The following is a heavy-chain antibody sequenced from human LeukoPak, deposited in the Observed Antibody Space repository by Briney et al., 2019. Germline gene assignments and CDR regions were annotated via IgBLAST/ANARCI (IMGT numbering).Heavy chain of an antibody. J-gene: IGHJ4*02. CDR2: INPSGGST. Sequence: ASVKVSCTASGYTFTSYYMHWVRQAPGQGLEWMGIINPSGGSTSYAQKFQGRVTMTRDTSTSTVYMELSSLRSEDTAVYYCARGASIVVVTAIGRGVYYFDYWGQGTLVTVSS. V-gene: IGHV1-46*01. D-gene: IGHD2-21*02. CDR1: GYTFTSYY. CDR3: ARGASIVVVTAIGRGVYYFDY.